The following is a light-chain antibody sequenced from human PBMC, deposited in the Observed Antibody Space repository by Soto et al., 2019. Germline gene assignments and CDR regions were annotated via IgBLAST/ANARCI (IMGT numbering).Light chain of an antibody. V-gene: IGKV3-15*01. Sequence: EIVMTQPPATLSVSPGERATLSCWASQSVSSNLAWYQQKPGQAPRLLIYGASPRATGIPARFSGSGSGTEFTLTISSLQSEDFAVYYCQQYNKWPRTFGQGTKVEIK. CDR2: GAS. CDR3: QQYNKWPRT. CDR1: QSVSSN. J-gene: IGKJ1*01.